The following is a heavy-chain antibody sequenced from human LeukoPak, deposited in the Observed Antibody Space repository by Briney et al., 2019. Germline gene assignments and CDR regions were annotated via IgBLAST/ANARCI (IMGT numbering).Heavy chain of an antibody. J-gene: IGHJ3*02. CDR2: IIPIFGTA. D-gene: IGHD3-22*01. CDR1: GGTFSSYA. CDR3: ARFKAYYDSSGYNDAFDI. V-gene: IGHV1-69*05. Sequence: SSVKVSCKASGGTFSSYAISWVRQAPGQGLEWMGGIIPIFGTANYAQKFQGRVTITTDESTSTAYMELSSLRSEDTAVYYCARFKAYYDSSGYNDAFDIWGQGTMVTVSS.